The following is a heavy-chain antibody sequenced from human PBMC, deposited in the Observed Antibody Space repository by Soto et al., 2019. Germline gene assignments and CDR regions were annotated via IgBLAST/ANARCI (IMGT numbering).Heavy chain of an antibody. V-gene: IGHV3-23*01. Sequence: GGSLRLSCAASGFTFSSYAMSWVRQAPGKGLEWVSAISGSGGSTYYTDSVKGRFTISRDNSKNTVYLQMNSLRGEDTAVYYCAKDRSENFWVYYYAMNVWGQGTAVTVSS. CDR1: GFTFSSYA. CDR2: ISGSGGST. J-gene: IGHJ6*02. D-gene: IGHD6-19*01. CDR3: AKDRSENFWVYYYAMNV.